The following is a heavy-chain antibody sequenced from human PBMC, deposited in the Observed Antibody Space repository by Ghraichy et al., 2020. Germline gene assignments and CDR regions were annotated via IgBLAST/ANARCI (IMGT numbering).Heavy chain of an antibody. CDR3: ARSSRMVRGLWGRFDY. Sequence: SETLSLTCTVSGGSISSYYWSWIRQPPGKGLEWIGYIYYSGSTNYNPSLKSRVTISVDTSKNQFSLKLSSVTAADTAVYYCARSSRMVRGLWGRFDYWGQGTLVTVSS. D-gene: IGHD3-10*01. CDR2: IYYSGST. V-gene: IGHV4-59*08. CDR1: GGSISSYY. J-gene: IGHJ4*02.